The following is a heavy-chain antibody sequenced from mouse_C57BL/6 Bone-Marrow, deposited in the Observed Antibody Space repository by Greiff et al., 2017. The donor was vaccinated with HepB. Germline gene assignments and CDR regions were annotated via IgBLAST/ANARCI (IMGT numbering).Heavy chain of an antibody. CDR3: ASGSRPRFAY. D-gene: IGHD1-1*01. J-gene: IGHJ3*01. CDR1: GYTFTSYG. V-gene: IGHV1-81*01. CDR2: IYPRSGNT. Sequence: VQLQQPGAELARPGASVKLSCKASGYTFTSYGISWVKQRTGQGLEWIGEIYPRSGNTYYNEKFKGKATLTADKSSSTAYMELRSLTSEDSAVYFCASGSRPRFAYWGQGTLVTVSA.